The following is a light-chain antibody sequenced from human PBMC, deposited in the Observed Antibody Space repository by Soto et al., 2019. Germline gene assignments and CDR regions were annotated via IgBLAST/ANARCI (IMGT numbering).Light chain of an antibody. J-gene: IGKJ5*01. CDR3: QQYNKWPPLT. V-gene: IGKV3-15*01. Sequence: EIVMTQSPGTLSVSPGERATLSCRASQSVSSNLAWFQQKPGQAPRLLIYDASTRASGVPARFSGSGSGTACTLTISSLQSEDFAVYDWQQYNKWPPLTFGQGTRLEIK. CDR1: QSVSSN. CDR2: DAS.